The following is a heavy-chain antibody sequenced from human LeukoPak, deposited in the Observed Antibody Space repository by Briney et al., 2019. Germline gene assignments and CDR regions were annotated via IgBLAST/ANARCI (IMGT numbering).Heavy chain of an antibody. V-gene: IGHV3-30*18. J-gene: IGHJ5*02. CDR1: GFTFSSYG. D-gene: IGHD3-10*01. Sequence: PGGSLRLSCVASGFTFSSYGMHWVRQAPGKGLEWVAVISYDGSNKYYADSVKGRFTISRDNSKNTLYLQMNSLRAEDTAVYYCAKSLVRGVIITDNWFDPWGQGTLVTVSS. CDR3: AKSLVRGVIITDNWFDP. CDR2: ISYDGSNK.